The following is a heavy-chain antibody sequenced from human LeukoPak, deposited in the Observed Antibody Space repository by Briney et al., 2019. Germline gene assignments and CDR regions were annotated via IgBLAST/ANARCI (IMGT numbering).Heavy chain of an antibody. V-gene: IGHV3-23*01. CDR3: AKYKDTSNWYYFDY. CDR1: GFTFSSYA. Sequence: GGSLRLSYAASGFTFSSYAMSWVRQAPGKGLEWVSAISGSRGSTYYADSVKGRFTISRDNSKNTLYLQMNSLRAEDSAVYYCAKYKDTSNWYYFDYWGQGTLVTVSS. J-gene: IGHJ4*02. D-gene: IGHD6-13*01. CDR2: ISGSRGST.